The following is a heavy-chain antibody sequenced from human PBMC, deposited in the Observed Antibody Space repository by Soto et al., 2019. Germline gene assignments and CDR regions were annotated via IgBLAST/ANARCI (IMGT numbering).Heavy chain of an antibody. CDR2: ISYDGSNK. J-gene: IGHJ4*02. CDR1: GLTFSAFA. V-gene: IGHV3-30*18. CDR3: AKSSYYLDY. Sequence: QVQLVESGGAGFQPGGPLRPSGEPSGLTFSAFAMPWVAKAPGKGLEWVAVISYDGSNKYYADSVKGRFTISRDNSKNTLYLQMNSLRAEDTAVYYCAKSSYYLDYWGQGTLVTVSS. D-gene: IGHD6-6*01.